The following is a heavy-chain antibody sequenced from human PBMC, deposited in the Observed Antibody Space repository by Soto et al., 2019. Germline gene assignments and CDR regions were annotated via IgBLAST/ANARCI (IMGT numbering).Heavy chain of an antibody. V-gene: IGHV3-33*01. CDR2: ILYDGSNK. Sequence: XGSLKLSCAASGFTFSSYGMHWVRQAPGKGLEWVAVILYDGSNKYYADSVKGRFTISRDNSKNTLYLQMNSLRAEDTAVYYCARDRIAARGYYYYGMDVWGQGTTVTVSS. CDR1: GFTFSSYG. CDR3: ARDRIAARGYYYYGMDV. J-gene: IGHJ6*02. D-gene: IGHD6-6*01.